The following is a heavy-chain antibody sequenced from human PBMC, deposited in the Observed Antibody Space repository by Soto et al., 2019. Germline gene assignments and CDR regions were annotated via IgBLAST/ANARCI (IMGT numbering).Heavy chain of an antibody. CDR3: ARGNTAMVAFCDY. D-gene: IGHD5-18*01. CDR2: ISYDGSNK. J-gene: IGHJ4*02. CDR1: GFTFSSYA. Sequence: GGSLSLSCAASGFTFSSYAMHWVRQAPGKGLEWVAVISYDGSNKYYADSVKGRFTISRDNSKNTLYLQMNSLRAEDTAVYYCARGNTAMVAFCDYWGQGTLVTVSS. V-gene: IGHV3-30-3*01.